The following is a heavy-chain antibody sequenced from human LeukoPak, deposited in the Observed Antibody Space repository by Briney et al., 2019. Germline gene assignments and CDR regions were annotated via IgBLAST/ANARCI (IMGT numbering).Heavy chain of an antibody. CDR1: GGSFSGYY. V-gene: IGHV4-34*01. CDR2: INHSGST. CDR3: ARDPLRWGGGNWFDP. D-gene: IGHD4-23*01. J-gene: IGHJ5*02. Sequence: SETLSLTCAVYGGSFSGYYRSWIRQPPGKGLEWIGEINHSGSTNYNPSLKSRVTISVDTSKNQFSLKLSSVTAADTAVYYCARDPLRWGGGNWFDPWGQGTLVTVSS.